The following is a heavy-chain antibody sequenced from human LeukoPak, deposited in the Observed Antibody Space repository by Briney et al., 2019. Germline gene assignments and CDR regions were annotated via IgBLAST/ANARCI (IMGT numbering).Heavy chain of an antibody. CDR2: ISGSGGST. CDR1: GFTFSSYA. Sequence: PGGSLRLSCALSGFTFSSYAMSWVRQAPGKGLEWVSTISGSGGSTYYADSVKGRFTISRDSSKNTLYLQMNSLRAEDTAVYYCAKAPMAVAASRGIYFDYWGQGTLVTVSS. CDR3: AKAPMAVAASRGIYFDY. D-gene: IGHD6-19*01. J-gene: IGHJ4*02. V-gene: IGHV3-23*01.